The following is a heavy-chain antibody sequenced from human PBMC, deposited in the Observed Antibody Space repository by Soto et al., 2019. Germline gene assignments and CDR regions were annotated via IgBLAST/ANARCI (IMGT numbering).Heavy chain of an antibody. CDR2: ISYDGSNK. CDR1: GFTFSSYA. CDR3: AMSTVVTPSYFDY. Sequence: QVQLVESGGAVVQPGRSLRLSCAASGFTFSSYAMHWVRQAPGKGLEWVAVISYDGSNKYYADSVKGRFTISRDNSKNTLYLQVNSLRAEDTAVYYCAMSTVVTPSYFDYWGQGTLVTVSS. J-gene: IGHJ4*02. V-gene: IGHV3-30-3*01. D-gene: IGHD4-17*01.